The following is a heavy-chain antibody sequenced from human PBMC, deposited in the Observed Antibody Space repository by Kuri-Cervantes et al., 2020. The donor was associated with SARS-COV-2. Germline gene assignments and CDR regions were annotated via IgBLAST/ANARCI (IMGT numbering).Heavy chain of an antibody. J-gene: IGHJ4*02. CDR2: ISWNSGSI. V-gene: IGHV3-9*01. Sequence: SLKISCAASGFTFDDYATHWVRQAPGKGLEWVSGISWNSGSIGYADSVKGRFTISRDNAKNSLYLQMNSLRAEDTALYYCAKDIIAAAGMTIDYWGQGALVTVSS. CDR1: GFTFDDYA. D-gene: IGHD6-13*01. CDR3: AKDIIAAAGMTIDY.